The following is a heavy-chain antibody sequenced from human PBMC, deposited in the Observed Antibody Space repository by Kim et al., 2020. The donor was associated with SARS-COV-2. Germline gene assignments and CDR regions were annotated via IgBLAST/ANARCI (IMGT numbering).Heavy chain of an antibody. D-gene: IGHD1-7*01. CDR3: TTDIVWNYHLDY. CDR1: GFTFSNAW. V-gene: IGHV3-15*01. CDR2: IKSKTDGGTT. J-gene: IGHJ4*02. Sequence: GGSLRLSCAASGFTFSNAWMSWVRQAPGKGLEWVGRIKSKTDGGTTDYAAPVKGRFTISRDDSKNTLYLQMNSLKTEDTAVYYCTTDIVWNYHLDYWGQGTLVTVSS.